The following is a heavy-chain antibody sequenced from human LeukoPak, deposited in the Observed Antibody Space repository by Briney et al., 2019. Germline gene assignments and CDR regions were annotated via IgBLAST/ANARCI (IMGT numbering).Heavy chain of an antibody. CDR3: AKGVVPEV. V-gene: IGHV3-23*01. CDR2: ISGSGGST. J-gene: IGHJ6*02. Sequence: GGSLRLSCAASGFSSSTFVVSWVRQGPEQGLEWVSGISGSGGSTFYAYSVKGRFTISRDNSKNTLYLQMNSLRVEDTGVYYCAKGVVPEVWGQGTRVTVSS. CDR1: GFSSSTFV.